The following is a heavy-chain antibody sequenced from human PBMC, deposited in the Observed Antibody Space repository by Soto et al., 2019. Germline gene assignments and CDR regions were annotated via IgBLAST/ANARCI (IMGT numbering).Heavy chain of an antibody. V-gene: IGHV1-18*01. CDR1: GYTFTNCV. J-gene: IGHJ4*02. Sequence: ASVKVSCKASGYTFTNCVIHWVRQAPGQGLEWMGWISPLKGNTKYAPKVQGRVSVTTDTSTNTVYMELSGLRYDDTALYYCARSGEHPFDFWGQGTLVTVSS. CDR2: ISPLKGNT. D-gene: IGHD6-25*01. CDR3: ARSGEHPFDF.